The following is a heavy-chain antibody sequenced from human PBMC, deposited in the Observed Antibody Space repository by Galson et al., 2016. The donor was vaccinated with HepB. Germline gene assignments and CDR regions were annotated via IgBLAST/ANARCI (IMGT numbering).Heavy chain of an antibody. D-gene: IGHD3-3*01. Sequence: SLRLSCAASGFTFGSYAMHWVRQAPGEGLEWVSAISGFGGSTYYSDSVKGRFTMSRDNSKNTLYLQMNSLRGEDTAVYYCAKGDTIFGGYYGMDVWGKGTTVTVSS. CDR2: ISGFGGST. CDR1: GFTFGSYA. J-gene: IGHJ6*04. V-gene: IGHV3-23*01. CDR3: AKGDTIFGGYYGMDV.